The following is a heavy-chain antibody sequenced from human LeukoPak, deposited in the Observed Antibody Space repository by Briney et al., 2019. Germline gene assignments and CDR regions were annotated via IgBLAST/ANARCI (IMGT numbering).Heavy chain of an antibody. Sequence: GESLKISCKGSGYSFTSYWIGWVRQVPGKGLEWMGIIYPGDSDTRYSPSFQGQVTISADKSISTAYLQWSSLKASDTAMYYCARLYYYDSSGHEENEYYFDYWGQGTLVTVSS. CDR2: IYPGDSDT. V-gene: IGHV5-51*01. J-gene: IGHJ4*02. D-gene: IGHD3-22*01. CDR3: ARLYYYDSSGHEENEYYFDY. CDR1: GYSFTSYW.